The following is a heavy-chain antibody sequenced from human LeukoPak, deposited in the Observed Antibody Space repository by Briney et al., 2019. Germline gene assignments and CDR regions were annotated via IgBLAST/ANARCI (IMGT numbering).Heavy chain of an antibody. J-gene: IGHJ4*02. CDR2: ISYDGSNK. CDR1: GFTFSSYA. V-gene: IGHV3-30-3*01. CDR3: AREYYSGNYYVFDY. Sequence: PGGSLRLSCAASGFTFSSYAMHWVRPAPGKGLEWVAVISYDGSNKYYADSVKGRFTISRDNSKNTVYLQMNSLRVEDTAVYFCAREYYSGNYYVFDYWGQGTLVTVSS. D-gene: IGHD1-26*01.